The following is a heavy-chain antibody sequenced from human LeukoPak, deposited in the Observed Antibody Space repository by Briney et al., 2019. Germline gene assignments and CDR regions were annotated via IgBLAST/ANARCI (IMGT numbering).Heavy chain of an antibody. Sequence: SETLSLTCTVSGGSISDFYWSWIRQPPGKRLEWIGFISYSGSTDSNSSLKSRLTMSVDMSKNQFSLKLGSVSAADTAIYYCAELAADSSAWYGFDYWGQGTLVTVSS. CDR3: AELAADSSAWYGFDY. CDR1: GGSISDFY. J-gene: IGHJ4*02. V-gene: IGHV4-59*08. CDR2: ISYSGST. D-gene: IGHD6-19*01.